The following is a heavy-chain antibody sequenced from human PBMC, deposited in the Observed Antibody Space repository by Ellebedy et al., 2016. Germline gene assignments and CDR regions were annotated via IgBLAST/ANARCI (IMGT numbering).Heavy chain of an antibody. Sequence: GGSLRLXXTASGFIFSSYAMSWVRQAPGTELEWVSYISGSGSTYYADSVKGRFTISRDNSKNKLYLQMNSLRAEHTAVYYCAGIRSGKCFDYWGQGTLVTVSS. J-gene: IGHJ4*02. CDR3: AGIRSGKCFDY. V-gene: IGHV3-23*01. CDR2: ISGSGST. D-gene: IGHD3-3*01. CDR1: GFIFSSYA.